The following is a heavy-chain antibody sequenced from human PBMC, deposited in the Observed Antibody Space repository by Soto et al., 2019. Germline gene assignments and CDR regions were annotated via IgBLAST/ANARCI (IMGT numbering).Heavy chain of an antibody. CDR1: GFTFSSYA. J-gene: IGHJ3*02. D-gene: IGHD3-22*01. CDR3: ARPINYYDSSGYYSGAFDI. V-gene: IGHV3-30-3*01. Sequence: QVQLVESGGGVVQPGRSLRLSCAASGFTFSSYAMHWVRQAPGKGLEWVAVISYDGSNKYYADSVKGRFTISRDNSKNTLYLQMNSVRAEDTAVYYCARPINYYDSSGYYSGAFDIWGQGTMVTVSS. CDR2: ISYDGSNK.